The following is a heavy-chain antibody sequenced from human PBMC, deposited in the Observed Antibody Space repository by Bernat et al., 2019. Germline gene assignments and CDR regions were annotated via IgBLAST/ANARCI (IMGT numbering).Heavy chain of an antibody. V-gene: IGHV3-30-3*02. D-gene: IGHD4-23*01. CDR2: ISYDGNNK. Sequence: QVQLVESGGGVVQPGRSLRLSCAASGFTFSSYGMHWVRQAPGKGLEWVAFISYDGNNKYSADSVKGRFTISRDNSKNTLYLQMNSLRAEDTAVYYCAKTEPGGNWGLDSWGQGTLVTVSS. CDR3: AKTEPGGNWGLDS. CDR1: GFTFSSYG. J-gene: IGHJ4*02.